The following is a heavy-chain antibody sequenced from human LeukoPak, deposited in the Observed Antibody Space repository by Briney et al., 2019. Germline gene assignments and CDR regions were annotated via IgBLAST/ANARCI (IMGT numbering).Heavy chain of an antibody. CDR3: ARVPYSDYYGSGSYYQLYYYYGMDV. D-gene: IGHD3-10*01. CDR1: GGSISSGGYS. Sequence: SETLSLTRAVSGGSISSGGYSWSCIRQPPGEGLEWIVYIYHSGSTYYNPSLKSRVTISVDRSKNQFSLKLSSVTAADTAVYYCARVPYSDYYGSGSYYQLYYYYGMDVWGEGTTVTVSS. CDR2: IYHSGST. J-gene: IGHJ6*04. V-gene: IGHV4-30-2*01.